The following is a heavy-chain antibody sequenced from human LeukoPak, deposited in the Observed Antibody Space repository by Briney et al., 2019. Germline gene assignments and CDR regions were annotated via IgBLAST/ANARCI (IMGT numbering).Heavy chain of an antibody. V-gene: IGHV3-23*01. Sequence: GGSLRLSCAASGFTFSSCAMSRVRQAPGKGLEWVSIINGGGDATYYADSVKGRFAISRDNAKSTLYLQINSLRVEDTAVYYCVRAPGSLVSIADRPYYFDYWGQGILVTVSS. J-gene: IGHJ4*02. CDR1: GFTFSSCA. D-gene: IGHD6-6*01. CDR2: INGGGDAT. CDR3: VRAPGSLVSIADRPYYFDY.